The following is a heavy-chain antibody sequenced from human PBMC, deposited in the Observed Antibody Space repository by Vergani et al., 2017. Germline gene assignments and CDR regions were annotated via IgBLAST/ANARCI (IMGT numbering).Heavy chain of an antibody. Sequence: QLVESGGGWVQPGGSLRLSCVVSGFDFSSYIMNWVRQAPGEGVEWVSFVSTGTKSQSYAESVKGRFTISRDSAKNSLYLQMDSLRAEDTAVYYCAREYSSTSGRAFDFWGQGTKVTVSS. CDR1: GFDFSSYI. J-gene: IGHJ3*01. CDR3: AREYSSTSGRAFDF. D-gene: IGHD2-2*01. V-gene: IGHV3-48*01. CDR2: VSTGTKSQ.